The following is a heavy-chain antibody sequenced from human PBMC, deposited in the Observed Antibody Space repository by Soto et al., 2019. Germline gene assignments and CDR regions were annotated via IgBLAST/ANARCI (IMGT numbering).Heavy chain of an antibody. Sequence: VESLKISSKGSGHSFTSYSIDWVRQMPGKGLEWMGIIYPGDSDTRYSPSFQGQVTISADKSISTAYLQWSSLKASDTAMYYCERPSGTRKSDAFDIWGQGTMVT. CDR1: GHSFTSYS. D-gene: IGHD1-26*01. CDR2: IYPGDSDT. CDR3: ERPSGTRKSDAFDI. V-gene: IGHV5-51*01. J-gene: IGHJ3*02.